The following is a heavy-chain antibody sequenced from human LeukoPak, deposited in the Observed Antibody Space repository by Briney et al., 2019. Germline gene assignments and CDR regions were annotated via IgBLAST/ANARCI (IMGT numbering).Heavy chain of an antibody. J-gene: IGHJ4*02. CDR1: GGSIRSYY. V-gene: IGHV4-59*01. D-gene: IGHD5-24*01. CDR2: IYYTGST. CDR3: ALEGKRKDGYNRDY. Sequence: SETLSLTCTVSGGSIRSYYWSWIRQSPGKGLEWIGYIYYTGSTNYNSSLKSRVTISLDTSKKQFSLKLKSVTAADTAVYYCALEGKRKDGYNRDYWGQGTLVTVSS.